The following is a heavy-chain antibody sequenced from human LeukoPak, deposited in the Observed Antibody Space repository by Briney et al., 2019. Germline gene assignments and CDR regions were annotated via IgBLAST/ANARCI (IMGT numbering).Heavy chain of an antibody. CDR3: ARNNGMDV. J-gene: IGHJ6*02. V-gene: IGHV3-7*03. CDR1: GFALSSHW. Sequence: GGSLRLSCAASGFALSSHWMTWVRQVPGRGPEWVANVNRDGSETYYLDSVRGRFTISKDNAKNSLYLQMNSLRAEDAALYHCARNNGMDVWGQGTTVIVSS. CDR2: VNRDGSET.